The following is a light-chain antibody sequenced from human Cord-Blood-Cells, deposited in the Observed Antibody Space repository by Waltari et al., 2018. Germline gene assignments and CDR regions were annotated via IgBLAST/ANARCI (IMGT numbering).Light chain of an antibody. V-gene: IGKV4-1*01. CDR1: QSVLYSSNNKNY. J-gene: IGKJ2*01. Sequence: DIVMTQSPDSLAVSLGERATINCKSSQSVLYSSNNKNYLAWYQQKPGQPPKLLIYRASTRESGVPDRFSGSGSGTDFTLTISSLQAEDVAVYYCQQYYSTPHTFGRGTKLEIK. CDR2: RAS. CDR3: QQYYSTPHT.